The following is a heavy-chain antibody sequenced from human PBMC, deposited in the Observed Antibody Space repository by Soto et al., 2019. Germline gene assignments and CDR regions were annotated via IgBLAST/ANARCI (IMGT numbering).Heavy chain of an antibody. CDR3: ARDEIRFSWAYGMDV. J-gene: IGHJ6*02. CDR2: ISYDGSNK. D-gene: IGHD3-3*01. V-gene: IGHV3-30-3*01. CDR1: GFTFSSYA. Sequence: QVQLVESGGGVVQPGRSLRLSCAASGFTFSSYAMHWVRQAPGKGLEWVAVISYDGSNKYYADSVKGRFTISRDNFENSLYLQMNSLRAEDTAVYCCARDEIRFSWAYGMDVWGQGTTVTVSS.